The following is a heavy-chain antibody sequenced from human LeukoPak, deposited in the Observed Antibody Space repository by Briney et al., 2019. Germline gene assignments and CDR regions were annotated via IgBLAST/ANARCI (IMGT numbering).Heavy chain of an antibody. D-gene: IGHD6-13*01. J-gene: IGHJ4*02. CDR3: ASSSWIRGGDY. CDR1: GGSISSYY. CDR2: IYASGST. V-gene: IGHV4-4*07. Sequence: SETLSLTCSVSGGSISSYYWSWIRQPAGKGLEWVGHIYASGSTNYNPSLKSRITMSVDTSKNQFSLKLSSVTAADTAVYYCASSSWIRGGDYWGQGTLVTVSS.